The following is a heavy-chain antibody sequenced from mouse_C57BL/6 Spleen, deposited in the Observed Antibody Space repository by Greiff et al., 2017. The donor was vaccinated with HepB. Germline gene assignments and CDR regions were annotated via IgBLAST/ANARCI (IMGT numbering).Heavy chain of an antibody. J-gene: IGHJ3*01. Sequence: QVQLQQSGPGLVQPSQSLSITCTVSGFSLTSYGVHWVRQSPGKGLEWLGVIWSGGSTDYNAAFISRLSISKDNSKSQVFFKMNSLQADDTAIYYCARNGGYGYDGAWFAYWGQGTLVTVSA. V-gene: IGHV2-2*01. CDR1: GFSLTSYG. D-gene: IGHD2-2*01. CDR3: ARNGGYGYDGAWFAY. CDR2: IWSGGST.